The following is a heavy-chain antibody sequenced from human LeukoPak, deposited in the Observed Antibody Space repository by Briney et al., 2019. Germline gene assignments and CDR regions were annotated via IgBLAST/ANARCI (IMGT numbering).Heavy chain of an antibody. CDR3: ARDWFYCSGGSCYSRYFQH. J-gene: IGHJ1*01. V-gene: IGHV1-69*13. CDR2: IIPIFGTA. Sequence: GASVKVSCKASGGTFSSYAISWVRQAPGQGLEWMGGIIPIFGTANYAQKFQGRVTITADESTSTAYMELSSLRSEDTAVYYCARDWFYCSGGSCYSRYFQHWGQGTLVTVSS. D-gene: IGHD2-15*01. CDR1: GGTFSSYA.